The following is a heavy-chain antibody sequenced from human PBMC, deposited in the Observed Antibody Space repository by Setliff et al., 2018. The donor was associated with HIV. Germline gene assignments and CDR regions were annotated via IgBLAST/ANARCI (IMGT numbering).Heavy chain of an antibody. Sequence: PGGSLSLSCAASGFIFSGAAMHWVRQTSGKGLEWVGRIRTNAKGYATEYAASVKGRFIISRDDSKSTAYLQMSSLQTEDTAVYYCTTLSGSLQYWGQGTQVTVSS. J-gene: IGHJ1*01. CDR2: IRTNAKGYAT. V-gene: IGHV3-73*01. CDR3: TTLSGSLQY. CDR1: GFIFSGAA. D-gene: IGHD1-26*01.